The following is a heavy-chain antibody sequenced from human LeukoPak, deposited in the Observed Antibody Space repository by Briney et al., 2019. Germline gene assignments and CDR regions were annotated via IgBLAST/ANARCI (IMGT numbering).Heavy chain of an antibody. V-gene: IGHV1-8*01. J-gene: IGHJ3*02. D-gene: IGHD3-22*01. CDR2: MNPNSGNT. CDR1: GYTFTSYD. CDR3: AGSGTTYYYDSSTRI. Sequence: ASVKVSCKASGYTFTSYDINWVRQATGQGLEWMGWMNPNSGNTGYAQKFQGRVTMTRNTSISTAYMELSSLRSEDTAVYYCAGSGTTYYYDSSTRIWGQGTMVTVSS.